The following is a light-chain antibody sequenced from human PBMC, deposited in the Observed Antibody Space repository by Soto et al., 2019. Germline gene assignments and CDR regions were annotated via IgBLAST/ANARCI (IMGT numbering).Light chain of an antibody. V-gene: IGKV1-39*01. J-gene: IGKJ5*01. Sequence: DIQMTQSPSSLSASVGDIVTITCRASHSISTYLNWYQHRPGMAPNLLIFAASSLHSGVPSRFSGSGSGTDFTLTISGLQPEDFAVYYCQQSFSTLTFGQGTRLEIK. CDR3: QQSFSTLT. CDR2: AAS. CDR1: HSISTY.